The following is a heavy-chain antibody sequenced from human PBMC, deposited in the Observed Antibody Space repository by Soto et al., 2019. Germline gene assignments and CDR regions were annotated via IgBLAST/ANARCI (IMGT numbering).Heavy chain of an antibody. D-gene: IGHD3-16*01. J-gene: IGHJ6*02. CDR3: ARQGSNGAYYYYGMDV. Sequence: LGESLKISCKGSGYRFSSYWIAWVRQMPGKGLEWMGIIYPGDSDTRYSPSFEGHVTISADKSNSTAYLQWSSLKASDTAMYYCARQGSNGAYYYYGMDVWGQGTTVTVSS. CDR2: IYPGDSDT. CDR1: GYRFSSYW. V-gene: IGHV5-51*01.